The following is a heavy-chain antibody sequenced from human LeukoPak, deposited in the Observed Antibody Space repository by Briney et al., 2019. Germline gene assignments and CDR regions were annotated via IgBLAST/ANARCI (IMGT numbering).Heavy chain of an antibody. CDR3: ARGPGNYYYGPDNWFDP. J-gene: IGHJ5*02. V-gene: IGHV4-34*01. CDR1: GGSFSGYY. Sequence: PSETLSLTCAVYGGSFSGYYWSWIRQPPGKGLEWIGEINHSGSTNYNPSLKSRVTISVDTSKNQFSLKLSSVTAADTAVYYCARGPGNYYYGPDNWFDPWGQGTLVTVSS. D-gene: IGHD3-10*01. CDR2: INHSGST.